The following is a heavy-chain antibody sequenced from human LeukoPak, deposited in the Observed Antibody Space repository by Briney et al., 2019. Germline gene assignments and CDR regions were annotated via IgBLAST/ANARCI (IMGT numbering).Heavy chain of an antibody. D-gene: IGHD2-2*01. J-gene: IGHJ4*02. Sequence: PGGSLRLSCAASGFTVSSNYMSWVRQPPGKGLEWIGEINHSGSTNYNPSLKSRVTISVDTSKNQFSLKLSSVTAADTAVYYCARCPEQVVPAAISYSRHFDYWGQGTLVTVSS. CDR1: GFTVSSNY. CDR3: ARCPEQVVPAAISYSRHFDY. CDR2: INHSGST. V-gene: IGHV4-34*01.